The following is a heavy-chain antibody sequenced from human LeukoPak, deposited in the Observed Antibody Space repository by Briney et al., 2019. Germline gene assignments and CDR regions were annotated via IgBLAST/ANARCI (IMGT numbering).Heavy chain of an antibody. D-gene: IGHD4-17*01. V-gene: IGHV1-2*02. CDR2: INPNSGGT. Sequence: ASVKVSCKASGYTFTGYYMHWVRQAPGQGLEWMGWINPNSGGTNYAQKFQGRVTMTRDTSISTAYMELSRLRSDDTAVYYCARGLATVTTRGVDYLDYWGQGTLVTVSS. CDR3: ARGLATVTTRGVDYLDY. J-gene: IGHJ4*02. CDR1: GYTFTGYY.